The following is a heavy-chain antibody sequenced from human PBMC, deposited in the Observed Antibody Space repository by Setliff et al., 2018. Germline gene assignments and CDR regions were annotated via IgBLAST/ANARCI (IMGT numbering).Heavy chain of an antibody. D-gene: IGHD6-13*01. V-gene: IGHV1-24*01. CDR2: FDPEDGET. CDR3: AREWGSSSRSSPRYYYYGMDV. CDR1: GYRLIELS. Sequence: GASVKVSCKVSGYRLIELSMHWVRQAPGKGLEWMGGFDPEDGETIYAQKFQGRVTITADKSTSTAYMELRSLRSDDTAVYYCAREWGSSSRSSPRYYYYGMDVWGQGTTVTVSS. J-gene: IGHJ6*02.